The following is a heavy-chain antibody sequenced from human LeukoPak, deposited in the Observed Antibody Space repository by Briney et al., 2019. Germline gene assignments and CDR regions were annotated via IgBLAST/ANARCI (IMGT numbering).Heavy chain of an antibody. CDR2: IKNDGREK. CDR3: ARDALLWVGEFLY. V-gene: IGHV3-7*05. CDR1: AFTFIRIW. D-gene: IGHD3-10*01. Sequence: PGASLTPSCAPSAFTFIRIWMSWFGQAQGKGLEWGANIKNDGREKSYVDSLKGRFTISRDNAKTSLYLQRTSLRAEDTAVYYCARDALLWVGEFLYWGQGTLVTVSS. J-gene: IGHJ4*02.